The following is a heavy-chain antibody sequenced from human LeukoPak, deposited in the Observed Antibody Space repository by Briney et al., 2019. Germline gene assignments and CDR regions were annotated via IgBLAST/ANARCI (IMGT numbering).Heavy chain of an antibody. CDR1: GFTFSNAW. V-gene: IGHV3-15*01. J-gene: IGHJ5*02. Sequence: GGSLRLSCAASGFTFSNAWMSWVRQAPGKGLEWVGRIKSKTDGGTTDYAAPVKGRFTISRDDSKNTLYLQMNSLKTEDTAVYYCTTDLEGGIFGVVIEMSWFDPWGQGTLVTVSS. CDR3: TTDLEGGIFGVVIEMSWFDP. CDR2: IKSKTDGGTT. D-gene: IGHD3-3*01.